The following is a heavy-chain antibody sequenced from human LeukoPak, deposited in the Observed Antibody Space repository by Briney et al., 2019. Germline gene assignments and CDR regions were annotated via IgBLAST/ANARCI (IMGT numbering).Heavy chain of an antibody. Sequence: ASVKVSCKASGYTFTSYGISWVRQAPGQGLEWMGWISAYNGNTNYAQKLQGRVTMTTDTSTSTAYMELRSLRPDDTAVYYCARVVEMATIYAFDIWGQGTMVTVSS. CDR2: ISAYNGNT. CDR1: GYTFTSYG. J-gene: IGHJ3*02. D-gene: IGHD5-24*01. V-gene: IGHV1-18*01. CDR3: ARVVEMATIYAFDI.